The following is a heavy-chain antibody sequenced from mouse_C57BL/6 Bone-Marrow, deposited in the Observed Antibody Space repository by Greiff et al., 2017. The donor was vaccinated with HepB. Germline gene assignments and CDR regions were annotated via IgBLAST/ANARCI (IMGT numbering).Heavy chain of an antibody. CDR2: ISYDGSN. CDR1: GYSITSGYY. CDR3: ASGYVVYYYAMDY. D-gene: IGHD3-2*02. J-gene: IGHJ4*01. Sequence: EVKLQESGPGLVKPSQSLSLTCSVTGYSITSGYYWNWIRQFPGNKLEWMGYISYDGSNNYNPSLKNRISITRDTSKNQFFLKLNSVTTEDTATYYCASGYVVYYYAMDYWGQGTSVTVSS. V-gene: IGHV3-6*01.